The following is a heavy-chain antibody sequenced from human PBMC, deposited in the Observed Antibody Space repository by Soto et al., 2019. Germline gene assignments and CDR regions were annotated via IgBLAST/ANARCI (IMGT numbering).Heavy chain of an antibody. CDR3: ARQEGIYYYYGMDA. Sequence: SETLSLTCTVSGGSISSSSYYWGWIRQPPGKGLEWIGSIYYSGSTYYNPSLKSRVTISVDTSKNQFSLKLSSVTAADTAVYYCARQEGIYYYYGMDAWGQGTTVTVSS. J-gene: IGHJ6*02. CDR2: IYYSGST. V-gene: IGHV4-39*01. CDR1: GGSISSSSYY.